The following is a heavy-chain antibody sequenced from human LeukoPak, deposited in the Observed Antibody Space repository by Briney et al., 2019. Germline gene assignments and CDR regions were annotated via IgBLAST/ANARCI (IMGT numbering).Heavy chain of an antibody. Sequence: PSETLSLTCTVSGYSISSGYYWGWIRQPPGKGLEWIGSIYYSGSTYYNPSLKSRVTISVDTSKNQFSLKLSSVTAADTAVYYCASLPGGGYFDYWGQGTLVTVSS. CDR1: GYSISSGYY. J-gene: IGHJ4*02. V-gene: IGHV4-38-2*02. CDR2: IYYSGST. D-gene: IGHD1-14*01. CDR3: ASLPGGGYFDY.